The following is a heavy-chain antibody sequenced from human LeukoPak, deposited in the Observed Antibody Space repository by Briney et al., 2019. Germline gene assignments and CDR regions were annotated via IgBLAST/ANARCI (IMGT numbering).Heavy chain of an antibody. CDR1: GNYW. V-gene: IGHV3-74*01. Sequence: GGSLRLSCAASGNYWMHWVRQAPGKGLVWVSHINSDGSWTSYADSVKGRFTISRDNSKNTLYLQMNSLRAEDTAVYYCAKERSSSWYSSRVGVFDYWGQGTLVTVSS. CDR3: AKERSSSWYSSRVGVFDY. CDR2: INSDGSWT. J-gene: IGHJ4*02. D-gene: IGHD6-13*01.